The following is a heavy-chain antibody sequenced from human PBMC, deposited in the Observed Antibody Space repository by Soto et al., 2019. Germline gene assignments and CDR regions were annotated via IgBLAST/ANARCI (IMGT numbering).Heavy chain of an antibody. CDR2: ISWSSGSI. J-gene: IGHJ6*02. CDR3: ARVISRYCSGGSCPVGVDV. Sequence: GGSLRLSCAASGFRFDDYAMHWVRQAPGKGLEWVSGISWSSGSIGYAASVKGRFTIFRDNAKNSLYLQMNSLRDEDTAVYYGARVISRYCSGGSCPVGVDVWGQGTTVTVSS. D-gene: IGHD2-15*01. V-gene: IGHV3-9*01. CDR1: GFRFDDYA.